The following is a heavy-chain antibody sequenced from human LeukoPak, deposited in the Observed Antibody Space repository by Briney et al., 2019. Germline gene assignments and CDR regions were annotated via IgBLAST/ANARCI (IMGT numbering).Heavy chain of an antibody. V-gene: IGHV4-59*01. CDR2: IFYTGST. CDR3: ARQTREASYDSSGYYFYGEYFQH. Sequence: SETLSLTCTVSGGSISSYYWNWIRQPPGKGLEWIGYIFYTGSTNYNPSLKSRVTISVDTSKNQFSLKLSSVTAADTAVYYCARQTREASYDSSGYYFYGEYFQHWGQGTLVTVSS. CDR1: GGSISSYY. J-gene: IGHJ1*01. D-gene: IGHD3-22*01.